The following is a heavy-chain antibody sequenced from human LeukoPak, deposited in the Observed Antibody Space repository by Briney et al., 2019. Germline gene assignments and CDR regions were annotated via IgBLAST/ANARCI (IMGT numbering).Heavy chain of an antibody. CDR1: GGSINTYY. CDR3: ARQPANTAAFDI. CDR2: VRDNGEN. V-gene: IGHV4-59*08. D-gene: IGHD5-18*01. J-gene: IGHJ3*02. Sequence: SETLSLTCTVSGGSINTYYWSWIRKPPGKGLEWIAYVRDNGENNYNPSLKSRVAISVDTANNQISLRLNFVTAADTAIYYCARQPANTAAFDIWGLGTMVAVSS.